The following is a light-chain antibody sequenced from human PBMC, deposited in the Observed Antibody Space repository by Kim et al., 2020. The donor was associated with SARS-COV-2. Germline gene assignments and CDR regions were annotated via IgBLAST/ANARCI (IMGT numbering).Light chain of an antibody. Sequence: AFIRDNVTITGRASQNIISHLNWYQQKPGKAPKVVIYGASTLQSGVPSRFSGSGSETDFTLTITSLQPQDFGTYYCRQTYDTPYTFGQGTKLEI. CDR3: RQTYDTPYT. CDR2: GAS. CDR1: QNIISH. V-gene: IGKV1-39*01. J-gene: IGKJ2*01.